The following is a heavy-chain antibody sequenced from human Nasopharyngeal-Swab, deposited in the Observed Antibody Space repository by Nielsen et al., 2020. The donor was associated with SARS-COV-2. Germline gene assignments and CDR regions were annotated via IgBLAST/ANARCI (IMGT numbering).Heavy chain of an antibody. J-gene: IGHJ5*02. Sequence: ASVKVSCKASAGTFSSYAISWVRQAPGQGLEGMGWISAYNGNTNYAQKLQGRVTMTTDTSTSTAYMELRSLASDDTAVYYCARDGATMSIWFDPWGQGTLLTVSS. V-gene: IGHV1-18*01. CDR1: AGTFSSYA. D-gene: IGHD6-6*01. CDR3: ARDGATMSIWFDP. CDR2: ISAYNGNT.